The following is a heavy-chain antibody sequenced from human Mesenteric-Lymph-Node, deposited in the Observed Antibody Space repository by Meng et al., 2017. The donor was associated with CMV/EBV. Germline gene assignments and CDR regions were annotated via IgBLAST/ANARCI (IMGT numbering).Heavy chain of an antibody. Sequence: ASVKVSCKASGDTFSGYAINWVRQAPGQGLEWMGFINVNTGGTNSAQKLQGRVTMTRDTSISTAYMDLSRLTTDDTAVYYCVREGYYCSSNNCYKSFDYWGQGTLVTVSS. D-gene: IGHD2-2*02. V-gene: IGHV1-2*02. CDR1: GDTFSGYA. CDR3: VREGYYCSSNNCYKSFDY. CDR2: INVNTGGT. J-gene: IGHJ4*02.